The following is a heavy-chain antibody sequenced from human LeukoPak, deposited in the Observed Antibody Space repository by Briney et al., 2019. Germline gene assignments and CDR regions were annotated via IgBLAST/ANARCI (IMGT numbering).Heavy chain of an antibody. Sequence: SQTLSLTCTVSGGSISSGSYYWSWIRQPAGKGLEWIGRIYTSGSTNYIPSLKSRVTISVDTSKNQFSLKLSSVTAADTAVYYCARGNIIAARTSFYAFDIWGQGTMVTVSS. CDR2: IYTSGST. J-gene: IGHJ3*02. D-gene: IGHD6-6*01. CDR3: ARGNIIAARTSFYAFDI. V-gene: IGHV4-61*02. CDR1: GGSISSGSYY.